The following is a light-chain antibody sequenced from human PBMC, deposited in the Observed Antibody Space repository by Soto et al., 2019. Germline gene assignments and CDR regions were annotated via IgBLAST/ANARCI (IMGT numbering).Light chain of an antibody. CDR1: SSDVGGYKY. CDR3: SSYTSSNTWV. J-gene: IGLJ3*02. CDR2: DVN. Sequence: QSVLTQPASVSGSPGQSITISCTGTSSDVGGYKYVSWYQQHPGKAPKLIIYDVNNRPSGVSNRFSGSTSGNTASLTISVLQSEDEADYYCSSYTSSNTWVFGGGTKLTVL. V-gene: IGLV2-14*03.